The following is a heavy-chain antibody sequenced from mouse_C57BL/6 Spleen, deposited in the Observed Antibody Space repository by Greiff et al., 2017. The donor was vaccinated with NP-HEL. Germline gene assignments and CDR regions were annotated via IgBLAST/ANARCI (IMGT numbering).Heavy chain of an antibody. Sequence: VQLKESGPGMVKPSQSLSLTCTVTGYSITSGYDWHWIRHFPGNELEWMGYISYSGSTNYNPSLKSRISITHDTSKNHFFLKLNSVTTEDTATYYCARGGYYSPPWFAYWGQGTLVTVSA. J-gene: IGHJ3*01. V-gene: IGHV3-1*01. CDR2: ISYSGST. D-gene: IGHD2-12*01. CDR3: ARGGYYSPPWFAY. CDR1: GYSITSGYD.